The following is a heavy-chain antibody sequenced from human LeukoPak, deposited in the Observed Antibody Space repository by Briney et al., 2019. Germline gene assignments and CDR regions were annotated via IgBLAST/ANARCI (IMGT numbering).Heavy chain of an antibody. CDR3: AKDMRYSSSWYPFDY. CDR1: GFTFSSFA. V-gene: IGHV3-23*01. D-gene: IGHD6-13*01. J-gene: IGHJ4*02. Sequence: PGRSLRLSCAASGFTFSSFAMSWVRQAPGKGLEWVSVISGSGGSTDYADAVKGRFTISRDNSKNTLSLQMNSLRAEDTAVYYCAKDMRYSSSWYPFDYWGQGTLVTVSS. CDR2: ISGSGGST.